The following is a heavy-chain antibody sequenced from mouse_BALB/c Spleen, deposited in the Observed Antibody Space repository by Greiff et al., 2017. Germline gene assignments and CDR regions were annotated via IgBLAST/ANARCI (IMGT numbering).Heavy chain of an antibody. V-gene: IGHV1-7*01. CDR3: ARWGWLLHAMDY. J-gene: IGHJ4*01. CDR1: GYTFTSYW. CDR2: INPSTGYT. Sequence: QVQLKQSGAELAKPGASVKMSCKASGYTFTSYWMHWVKQRPGQGLEWIGYINPSTGYTEYNQKFKDKATLTADKSSSTAYMQLSSLTSEDSAVYYCARWGWLLHAMDYWGQGTSVTVSS. D-gene: IGHD2-3*01.